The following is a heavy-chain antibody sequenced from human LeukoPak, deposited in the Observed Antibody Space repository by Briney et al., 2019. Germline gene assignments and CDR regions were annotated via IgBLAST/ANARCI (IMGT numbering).Heavy chain of an antibody. CDR1: GFTFSSYA. V-gene: IGHV3-23*01. CDR2: ISGSGGRT. CDR3: AKKNAGYYDSSGYRYDY. Sequence: GGSLRLSCAASGFTFSSYAMSWVRQAPGKGLEWVSAISGSGGRTYYADSVKGRFTISRDNSKNTLYLQMNSLRAEDTAVYYCAKKNAGYYDSSGYRYDYWGQGTLDTVSS. D-gene: IGHD3-22*01. J-gene: IGHJ4*02.